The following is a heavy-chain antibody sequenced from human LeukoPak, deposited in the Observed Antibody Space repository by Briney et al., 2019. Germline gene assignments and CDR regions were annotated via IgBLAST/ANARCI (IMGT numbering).Heavy chain of an antibody. V-gene: IGHV4-59*08. CDR2: IYYSGST. D-gene: IGHD4-23*01. Sequence: SETLSLTCTVSCGSISSYYWSWIRQPPGKGLEWIGYIYYSGSTNYNPSLKSRVTISVDTSKNQFSLKLSSVTAADTAVYYCARRVYGGKMHRWFDPWGQGTLVTVSS. CDR1: CGSISSYY. CDR3: ARRVYGGKMHRWFDP. J-gene: IGHJ5*02.